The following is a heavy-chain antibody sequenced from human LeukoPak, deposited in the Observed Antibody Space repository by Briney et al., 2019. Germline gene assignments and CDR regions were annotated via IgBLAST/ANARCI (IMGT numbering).Heavy chain of an antibody. D-gene: IGHD1-26*01. CDR1: GYTFTSYA. J-gene: IGHJ4*02. V-gene: IGHV1-3*01. CDR3: ARDRAIVGARPRLFDY. Sequence: ASVKVSCKASGYTFTSYAMHWVRQAPGQRLEWMGWINAGNGNTKYSQKFQGRVTITRDTSASTAYMELSSLRSEDTAVYYCARDRAIVGARPRLFDYWGQGTLVTVSS. CDR2: INAGNGNT.